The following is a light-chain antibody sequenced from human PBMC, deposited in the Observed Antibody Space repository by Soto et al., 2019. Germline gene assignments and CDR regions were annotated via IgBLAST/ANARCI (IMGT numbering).Light chain of an antibody. CDR3: QHYNSYSPA. Sequence: DIQMTQSPSTLSASVGDRVTITCRASQSISSWLAWYQQKPGKAPKLLIYDASSVESGVPSRFSGSGSGTEFTLTNSSLQPDDFATYYCQHYNSYSPAFGQGTKVEIK. CDR2: DAS. J-gene: IGKJ1*01. CDR1: QSISSW. V-gene: IGKV1-5*01.